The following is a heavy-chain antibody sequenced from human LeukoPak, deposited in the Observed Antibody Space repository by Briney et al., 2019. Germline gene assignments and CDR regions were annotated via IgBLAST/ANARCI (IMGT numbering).Heavy chain of an antibody. CDR1: GSSLSNARMG. D-gene: IGHD2-2*01. J-gene: IGHJ4*02. CDR3: ARRYCSITSCYGAED. CDR2: IFSNDEK. Sequence: SGPTLVNPTETLTLTCTVSGSSLSNARMGVSWIRQPPGKALEWLAHIFSNDEKSYSTSLKSRLTISKDTSKSQVVLTMTNMDPVDTATYYCARRYCSITSCYGAEDWGQGTLVTVSS. V-gene: IGHV2-26*01.